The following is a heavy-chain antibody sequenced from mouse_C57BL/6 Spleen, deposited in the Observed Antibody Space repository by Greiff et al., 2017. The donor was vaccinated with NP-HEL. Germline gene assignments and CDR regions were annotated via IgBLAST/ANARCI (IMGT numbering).Heavy chain of an antibody. CDR3: TREDSLLLRYAMDY. D-gene: IGHD1-1*01. CDR1: GYTFTDYE. Sequence: QVQLQQSGAELVRPGASVTLSCKASGYTFTDYEMHWVKQTPVHGLEWIGAIDPETGGTAYNQKFKGKAILTADKSSSTAYMELRSLTSEDSAVYYCTREDSLLLRYAMDYWGQGTSVTVSS. J-gene: IGHJ4*01. V-gene: IGHV1-15*01. CDR2: IDPETGGT.